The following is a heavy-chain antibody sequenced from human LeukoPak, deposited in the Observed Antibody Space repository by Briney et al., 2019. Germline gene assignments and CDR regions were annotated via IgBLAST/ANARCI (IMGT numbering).Heavy chain of an antibody. Sequence: TGGSLRLSCAASGFTFPNYWMSWVRQAPGKGLEWVANIRQDGSEKFYVDSVKGRFTISRDNDKSSLYLQMNSLRGEDTAVYFCAREGGSWELILWGQGTLVTVS. CDR3: AREGGSWELIL. J-gene: IGHJ4*02. CDR1: GFTFPNYW. CDR2: IRQDGSEK. V-gene: IGHV3-7*01. D-gene: IGHD2-15*01.